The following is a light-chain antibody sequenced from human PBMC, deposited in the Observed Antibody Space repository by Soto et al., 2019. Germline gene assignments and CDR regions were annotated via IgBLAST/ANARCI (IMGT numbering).Light chain of an antibody. CDR1: QSVLYSSNNKHY. Sequence: DIVMTQSPDSLAVSLGERATINCKSSQSVLYSSNNKHYLAWYQQKPGQPPKLLIYWSSTRESRVPDRFSGSGSETDFTLTISSLQAEDVAVYNCQQYYTSPSPTFGGGTKVEI. CDR2: WSS. J-gene: IGKJ4*01. CDR3: QQYYTSPSPT. V-gene: IGKV4-1*01.